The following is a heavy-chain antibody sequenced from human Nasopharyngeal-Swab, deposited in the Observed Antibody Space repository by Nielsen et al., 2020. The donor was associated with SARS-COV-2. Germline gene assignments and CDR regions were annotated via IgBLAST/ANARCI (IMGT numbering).Heavy chain of an antibody. Sequence: GESLKISCAASGFSFSTYAMSWVRQAPGKGLEWVSSISSSSTYIYYADSVKGRFTISRDNAKNSLYLQMNSLRVEDTAVYYCARVLLRALGKFGEGYAFDIWGQGTMVTVSS. V-gene: IGHV3-21*01. CDR2: ISSSSTYI. J-gene: IGHJ3*02. CDR3: ARVLLRALGKFGEGYAFDI. CDR1: GFSFSTYA. D-gene: IGHD3-10*01.